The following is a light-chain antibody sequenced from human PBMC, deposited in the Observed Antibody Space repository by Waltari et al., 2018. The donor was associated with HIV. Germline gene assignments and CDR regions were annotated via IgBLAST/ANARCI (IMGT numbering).Light chain of an antibody. J-gene: IGLJ1*01. CDR3: SSYTSSSTYV. V-gene: IGLV2-14*03. CDR1: SSDVGGYNS. CDR2: DVS. Sequence: QSALTQPASVSGSPGQSITISCTGTSSDVGGYNSVSWYQHHPGKAPNLMIYDVSKRPSGVSNRFSVSKSGNTASLTISGLLAEDEADYYCSSYTSSSTYVFGPGTKVTVL.